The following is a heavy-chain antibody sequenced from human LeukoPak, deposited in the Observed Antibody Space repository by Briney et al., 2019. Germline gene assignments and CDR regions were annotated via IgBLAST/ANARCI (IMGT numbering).Heavy chain of an antibody. D-gene: IGHD3-16*02. V-gene: IGHV3-74*01. J-gene: IGHJ4*02. CDR1: GFTFSSYW. Sequence: SGGSLRLSCAASGFTFSSYWMHWVRQAPGKGLVWVSRINSDGSSTSYADSVKGRFTISRDNAKNTLYLQMNSLRAEDTAVYYCARGGYDYVWGSYRYTGDYWGQGTLVTVSS. CDR3: ARGGYDYVWGSYRYTGDY. CDR2: INSDGSST.